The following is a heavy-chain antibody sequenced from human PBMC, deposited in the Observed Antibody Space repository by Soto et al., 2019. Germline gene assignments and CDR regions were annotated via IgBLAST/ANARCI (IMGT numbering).Heavy chain of an antibody. J-gene: IGHJ2*01. V-gene: IGHV3-74*01. CDR3: ARMGQGACYVDL. D-gene: IGHD3-16*01. CDR1: GFTFSSYW. Sequence: EVQLVESGGGLVQPGGSLTLSCAASGFTFSSYWMHWVRQAPGKGVVWVSRITPDGRGTNYADSVKGQFSIPRDNSKKALNLQMSKLRPEDTAVYYRARMGQGACYVDLWGRGTLVTGSS. CDR2: ITPDGRGT.